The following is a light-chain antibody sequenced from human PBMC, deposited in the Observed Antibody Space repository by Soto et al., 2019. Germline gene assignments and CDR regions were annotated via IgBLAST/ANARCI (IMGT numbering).Light chain of an antibody. CDR3: QTWGTGVV. V-gene: IGLV4-69*01. J-gene: IGLJ2*01. Sequence: QLVLTQSPPTSASLGASVKLTCTLSSGHSSYVIAWHQDQPEKGPRYLMKINSDGSHNKGDGIPDRFSGSSSGAERYLTISSLQSEDEADYYCQTWGTGVVFGGGTQLTVL. CDR1: SGHSSYV. CDR2: INSDGSH.